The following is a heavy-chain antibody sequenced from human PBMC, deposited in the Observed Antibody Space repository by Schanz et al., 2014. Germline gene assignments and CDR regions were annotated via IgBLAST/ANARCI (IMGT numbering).Heavy chain of an antibody. CDR2: INTANGNA. CDR1: GYTFSSHG. J-gene: IGHJ3*02. V-gene: IGHV1-3*04. CDR3: ARDLPYCDGGKCYSDGFDI. D-gene: IGHD2-21*01. Sequence: QVQVVQSGAELKKPGASVKVSCKASGYTFSSHGIHWLRQAPGQSLEWMGWINTANGNAKYSANFQARVTITWDTSATTAYMELTNLRSEDTAVYYCARDLPYCDGGKCYSDGFDIWGQGTLVTISS.